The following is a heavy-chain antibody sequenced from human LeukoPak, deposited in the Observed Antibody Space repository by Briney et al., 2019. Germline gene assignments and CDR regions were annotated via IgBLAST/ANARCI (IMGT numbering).Heavy chain of an antibody. J-gene: IGHJ4*02. CDR1: GFTLSSYN. Sequence: GSLRLSCAASGFTLSSYNMNWVRQAPGKGLEGVSSISSSSSYIYHTDSVKGRFTISRDNAKNSLYLQMNSLRAEDTAVYYCARGTMVTTPYYFDYWGQGTLVTVSS. CDR2: ISSSSSYI. V-gene: IGHV3-21*01. D-gene: IGHD4/OR15-4a*01. CDR3: ARGTMVTTPYYFDY.